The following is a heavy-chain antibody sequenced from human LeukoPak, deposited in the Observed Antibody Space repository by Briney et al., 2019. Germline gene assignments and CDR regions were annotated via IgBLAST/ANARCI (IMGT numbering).Heavy chain of an antibody. CDR3: ARDPRGGTSRDNWFDL. D-gene: IGHD1-1*01. J-gene: IGHJ5*02. Sequence: PSETLSLTCTVSGGSISSYYWSLIRQPPGKGLEWIVNIYYSGSTNYNPSLKSRVTISVDTSKNQFSLKLNSVTAADTAVYYCARDPRGGTSRDNWFDLWGQGTLVTVSS. CDR1: GGSISSYY. CDR2: IYYSGST. V-gene: IGHV4-59*01.